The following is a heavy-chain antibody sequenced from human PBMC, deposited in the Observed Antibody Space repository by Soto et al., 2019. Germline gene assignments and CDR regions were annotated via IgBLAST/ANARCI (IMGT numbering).Heavy chain of an antibody. CDR1: GFTFSSYG. J-gene: IGHJ6*02. CDR2: ISYDGSNK. V-gene: IGHV3-30*18. CDR3: AKDRPRAVAGPARPYGMDV. D-gene: IGHD6-19*01. Sequence: HPGGSLRLSCAASGFTFSSYGMHWVRQAPGKGLEWVAVISYDGSNKYYADSVKGRFTISRDNSKNTLYLQMNSLRAEDTAVYYCAKDRPRAVAGPARPYGMDVWGQGTTVTVSS.